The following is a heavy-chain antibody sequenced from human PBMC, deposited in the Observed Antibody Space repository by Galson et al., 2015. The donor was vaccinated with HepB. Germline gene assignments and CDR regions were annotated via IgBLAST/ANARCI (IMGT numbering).Heavy chain of an antibody. J-gene: IGHJ4*02. CDR1: GFTFSSYW. CDR3: AKEFHSSWPSFGY. Sequence: SLRLSCAASGFTFSSYWMSWVRQAPGKGLEWVAVISYDGSNKYYADSVKGRFTISRDNSKNTLYQQMNSLRAEDTAVYYCAKEFHSSWPSFGYWGQGTLVTVSS. CDR2: ISYDGSNK. D-gene: IGHD6-13*01. V-gene: IGHV3-30*18.